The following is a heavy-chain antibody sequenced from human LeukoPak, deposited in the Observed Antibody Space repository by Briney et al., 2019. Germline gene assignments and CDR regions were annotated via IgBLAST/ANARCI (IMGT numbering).Heavy chain of an antibody. CDR1: GGSISSYY. CDR2: IYTSGST. Sequence: SETLSLTCTVSGGSISSYYWSWIRQPAGKGLEWIGRIYTSGSTNYNPSLKSRVTMSVDTSKNQFSLKLSSVTAADTAVYYCARTGVGNGYSSSSDYWGQGILVTVSS. V-gene: IGHV4-4*07. J-gene: IGHJ4*02. CDR3: ARTGVGNGYSSSSDY. D-gene: IGHD6-13*01.